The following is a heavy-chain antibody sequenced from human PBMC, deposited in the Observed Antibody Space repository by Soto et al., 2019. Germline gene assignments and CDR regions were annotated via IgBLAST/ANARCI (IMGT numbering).Heavy chain of an antibody. D-gene: IGHD6-19*01. Sequence: ASVKVSCKASGYTFTSYAMHWVRQAPGQRLEWMGWINAGNGNTKYSQKFQGRVTITRDTSASTAYVELSSLRSEDTAVYYCARLSNVAGSAFDIWGQGTMVTVSS. J-gene: IGHJ3*02. CDR1: GYTFTSYA. CDR3: ARLSNVAGSAFDI. V-gene: IGHV1-3*01. CDR2: INAGNGNT.